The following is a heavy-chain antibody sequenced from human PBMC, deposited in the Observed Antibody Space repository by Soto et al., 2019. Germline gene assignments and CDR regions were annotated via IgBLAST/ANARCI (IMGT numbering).Heavy chain of an antibody. J-gene: IGHJ1*01. D-gene: IGHD1-26*01. CDR3: AKPAPGGSYGYFQH. V-gene: IGHV3-7*03. Sequence: EVQLVESGGGLVQPGGSLRLSCAASGFTFSSYWMNWVRQAPGKGLEWVANIKEDGSEKNYVDSVKGRFIISRDNAKESLFLQMNSLRAEDTAVYYCAKPAPGGSYGYFQHWGQGTLVTVSS. CDR1: GFTFSSYW. CDR2: IKEDGSEK.